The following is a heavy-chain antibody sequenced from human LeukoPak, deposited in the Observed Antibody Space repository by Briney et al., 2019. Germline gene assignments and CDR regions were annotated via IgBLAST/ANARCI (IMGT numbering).Heavy chain of an antibody. CDR3: AKFDRNFWSGYPPHFQH. V-gene: IGHV3-23*01. CDR2: ISGSGGST. D-gene: IGHD3-3*01. CDR1: GFTFSSYA. J-gene: IGHJ1*01. Sequence: GGSLRLSCAASGFTFSSYAMSWVRQAPGKGLECVSAISGSGGSTYYADSVKDRLTISRYNSKNTLYLQMNILRGEETAVYYCAKFDRNFWSGYPPHFQHWGQGTLGTVSS.